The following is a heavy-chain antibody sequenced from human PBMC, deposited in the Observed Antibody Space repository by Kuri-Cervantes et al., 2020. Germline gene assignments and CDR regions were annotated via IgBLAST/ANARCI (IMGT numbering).Heavy chain of an antibody. J-gene: IGHJ3*02. Sequence: GESLKISCAASGFTFSSYAMHWVRQAPGKGLEWVAVISYDGSNKNYADSVKGRFTISRDNSKNTLYLQMNSLRAEDTAVYYCARAATAAAGTGAFDIWGQGTVVTVSS. CDR1: GFTFSSYA. CDR2: ISYDGSNK. CDR3: ARAATAAAGTGAFDI. D-gene: IGHD6-13*01. V-gene: IGHV3-30*04.